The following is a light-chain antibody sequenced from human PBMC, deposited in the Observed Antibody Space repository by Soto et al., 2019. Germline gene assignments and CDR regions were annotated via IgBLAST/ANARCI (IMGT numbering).Light chain of an antibody. Sequence: DIQMTQSPSALSASTGDRVTITCQASQDIRNYLNWYQQKPGKAPKLLIYDASKLQTGVPSRFTGSGSGTTFTFIISSLQPEDFAIYYCQQYDKLVTFGQGTKVE. CDR1: QDIRNY. J-gene: IGKJ1*01. CDR3: QQYDKLVT. CDR2: DAS. V-gene: IGKV1-33*01.